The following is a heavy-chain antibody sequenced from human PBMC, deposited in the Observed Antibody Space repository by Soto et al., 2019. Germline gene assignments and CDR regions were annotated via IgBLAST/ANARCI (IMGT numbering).Heavy chain of an antibody. J-gene: IGHJ3*02. V-gene: IGHV3-23*01. CDR2: IIGGGDST. CDR1: GFTFSTYA. Sequence: GGSLRLSCAASGFTFSTYALSWVRQAPGKGLEWVSAIIGGGDSTYYADSVKGRFTISRDNSKNTLNLQMNGLRAEDTAVYYCAKDLRTIDAFDIWGQGTMVTVSS. CDR3: AKDLRTIDAFDI.